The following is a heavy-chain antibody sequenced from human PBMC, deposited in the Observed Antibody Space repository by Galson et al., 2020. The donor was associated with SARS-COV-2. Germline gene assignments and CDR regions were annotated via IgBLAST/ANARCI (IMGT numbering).Heavy chain of an antibody. Sequence: GESLKISCAASGFTFSSYGMHWVRQAPGKGLEWVAFIRYDGSNKYYADSVKGRFTISRDNSKNTLYLQMNSLRAEDTAVYYCAKDGIAARPWYFDYWGQGTLVPVSS. J-gene: IGHJ4*02. D-gene: IGHD6-6*01. CDR2: IRYDGSNK. CDR1: GFTFSSYG. CDR3: AKDGIAARPWYFDY. V-gene: IGHV3-30*02.